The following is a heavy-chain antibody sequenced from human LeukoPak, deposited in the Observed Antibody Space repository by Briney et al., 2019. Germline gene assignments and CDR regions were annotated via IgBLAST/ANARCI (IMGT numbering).Heavy chain of an antibody. V-gene: IGHV3-53*01. J-gene: IGHJ4*02. CDR2: LYSGGTT. D-gene: IGHD1-26*01. Sequence: GGSQRLSCAASGFSVSSNYVSWVRQAPGKGLEWVSALYSGGTTYYADSVKGRFTISRDNSKNTLYLQMNSLRVEDTAVYYCARQVGAITLFEHWGQGTLVTVSS. CDR1: GFSVSSNY. CDR3: ARQVGAITLFEH.